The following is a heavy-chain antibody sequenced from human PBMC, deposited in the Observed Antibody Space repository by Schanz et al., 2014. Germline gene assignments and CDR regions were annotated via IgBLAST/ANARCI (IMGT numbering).Heavy chain of an antibody. CDR3: ARDHTTESYYSAGPPIDY. V-gene: IGHV3-23*04. Sequence: EVQLVESGGGLVQPGGSLRLSCAASGFSFGTYAMSWVRQAPGKGLERVSAISGSGGSTYYADSVKGRFTISRDNSKNTLFLQMNSLRAEDTAVYYCARDHTTESYYSAGPPIDYWGQGTLLTVSS. CDR2: ISGSGGST. CDR1: GFSFGTYA. J-gene: IGHJ4*02. D-gene: IGHD1-26*01.